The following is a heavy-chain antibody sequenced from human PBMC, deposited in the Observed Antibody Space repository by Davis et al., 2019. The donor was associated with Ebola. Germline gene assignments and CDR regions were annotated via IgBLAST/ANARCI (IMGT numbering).Heavy chain of an antibody. J-gene: IGHJ4*02. CDR1: GGPIIPYY. V-gene: IGHV4-59*01. D-gene: IGHD4-11*01. CDR2: IDYSGNT. CDR3: ARGRSTHRC. Sequence: PSETLSLTCTVPGGPIIPYYWSWVRQPPGKGLEYIRYIDYSGNTEYNPSLKSRLTISVYTSQNQFSLRLTPVTPADTAVYYCARGRSTHRCWGQGARATVST.